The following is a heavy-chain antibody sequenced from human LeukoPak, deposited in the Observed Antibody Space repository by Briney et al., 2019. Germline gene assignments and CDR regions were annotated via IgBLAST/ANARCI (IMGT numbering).Heavy chain of an antibody. CDR1: GYTFTSYD. CDR2: MNPNSGAT. J-gene: IGHJ5*02. V-gene: IGHV1-8*01. CDR3: ARGVVAARFWFDP. Sequence: ASVKVSCKASGYTFTSYDFNWLRQATGQGPEWMGWMNPNSGATGYAQKFQGRVTMTRSASINTAYMELSNLRSEDTAVYYCARGVVAARFWFDPWGQGTLVTVSS. D-gene: IGHD2-15*01.